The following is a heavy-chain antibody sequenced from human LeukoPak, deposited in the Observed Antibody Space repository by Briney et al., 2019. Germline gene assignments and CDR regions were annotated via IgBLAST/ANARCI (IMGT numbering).Heavy chain of an antibody. CDR1: GFTFSSYW. J-gene: IGHJ4*02. D-gene: IGHD6-13*01. Sequence: GGSLRLSCAASGFTFSSYWMHWVRQAPGKGLVWVSRINSDGSNTGYADSVKDRFTISRDNAKNTLYLQMNSLSAEDTAVYYCARGAGSSWSGLIDYWGQGTLVTVSS. V-gene: IGHV3-74*01. CDR3: ARGAGSSWSGLIDY. CDR2: INSDGSNT.